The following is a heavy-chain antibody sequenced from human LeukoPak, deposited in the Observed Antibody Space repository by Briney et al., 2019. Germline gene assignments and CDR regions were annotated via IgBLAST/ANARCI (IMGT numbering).Heavy chain of an antibody. V-gene: IGHV3-48*01. CDR3: ARTYDFGRGPPGDAFDN. Sequence: GGSLRLSCAASGFTFTIFGLNWVRQAPGKGPEWVSYIDARSGITYYADSVQGRFTLSRDNARESVFLQMDSLRVDDTAVYYCARTYDFGRGPPGDAFDNWGPGTWVIISS. D-gene: IGHD3-3*01. CDR2: IDARSGIT. J-gene: IGHJ3*02. CDR1: GFTFTIFG.